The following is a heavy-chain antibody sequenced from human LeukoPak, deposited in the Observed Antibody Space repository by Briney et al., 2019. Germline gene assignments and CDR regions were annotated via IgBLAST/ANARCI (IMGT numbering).Heavy chain of an antibody. CDR1: GYNFISYG. J-gene: IGHJ6*02. CDR2: VSGYNGNT. V-gene: IGHV1-18*01. D-gene: IGHD4-17*01. Sequence: GASVKVSCKASGYNFISYGISWVRQAPGQGPEWMGWVSGYNGNTNYAQNIQGRVTMTTDTSTSTVYMELRSLRSDDTAVYYCARFSLSDYGDPAYYYGMDVWGQGTTVTVSS. CDR3: ARFSLSDYGDPAYYYGMDV.